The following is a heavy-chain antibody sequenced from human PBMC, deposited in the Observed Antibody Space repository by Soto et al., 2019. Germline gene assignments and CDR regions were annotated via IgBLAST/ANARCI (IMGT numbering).Heavy chain of an antibody. CDR1: GFTFSSYG. V-gene: IGHV3-30*18. Sequence: GGSLRLSCAASGFTFSSYGMHWVRQAPGKGLEWVAVISCDGSNKYYADSVKGRFTISRDNSKNTLYLQMNSLRAEDTAVYYCAKDGANIAAAYYYYYYGMDDWGQGTTVTVSS. J-gene: IGHJ6*02. D-gene: IGHD6-13*01. CDR3: AKDGANIAAAYYYYYYGMDD. CDR2: ISCDGSNK.